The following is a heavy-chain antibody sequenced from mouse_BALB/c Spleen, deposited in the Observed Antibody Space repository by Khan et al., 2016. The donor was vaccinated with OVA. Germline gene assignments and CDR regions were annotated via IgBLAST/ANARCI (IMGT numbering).Heavy chain of an antibody. CDR2: INPNNGGS. V-gene: IGHV1S81*02. CDR1: GYTFSSYY. Sequence: VQLQESGAELVKTGASVKLSCKASGYTFSSYYLYWVKQRPGQGLEWIGEINPNNGGSNFNEKFKNRATLTVDKSSYTAYMQLSSLTSEDSAVYDCTRSGYGSFAFWGQGTLVTVSA. CDR3: TRSGYGSFAF. D-gene: IGHD2-2*01. J-gene: IGHJ3*01.